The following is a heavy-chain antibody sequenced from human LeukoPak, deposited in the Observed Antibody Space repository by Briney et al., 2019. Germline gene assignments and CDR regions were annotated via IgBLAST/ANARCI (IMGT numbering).Heavy chain of an antibody. V-gene: IGHV1-2*02. CDR2: IIFNSGGK. CDR3: ARQIVSGSMGCDF. Sequence: ASVKVSCKASAYTFSGYYIHWVRQAPGQGLEWMGWIIFNSGGKIFAEKFQDRVTMARDTSISTAYMELSRLRSDDTAVYYCARQIVSGSMGCDFWGQGTLVTVSS. J-gene: IGHJ4*02. D-gene: IGHD2-21*01. CDR1: AYTFSGYY.